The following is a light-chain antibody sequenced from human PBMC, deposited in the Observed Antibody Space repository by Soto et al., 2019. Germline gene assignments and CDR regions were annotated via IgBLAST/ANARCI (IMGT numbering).Light chain of an antibody. CDR2: YDS. Sequence: SYELTQPPSVSVAPGKTARITCGGNNIGSKSVHWYQQKPGQAPVLVIYYDSDRPSGIPERFSGSNSGNTATLTISRVEAGDEADYYCQVWDSSSYPHVLFGGGTQLTVL. CDR1: NIGSKS. CDR3: QVWDSSSYPHVL. J-gene: IGLJ2*01. V-gene: IGLV3-21*04.